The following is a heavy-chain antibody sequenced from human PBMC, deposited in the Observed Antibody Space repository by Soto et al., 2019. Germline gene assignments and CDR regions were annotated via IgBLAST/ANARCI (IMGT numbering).Heavy chain of an antibody. Sequence: SQTLSLTCTVFGGSISSGGYYWGCVRQPPGKGLEWIGSIFYLGSSYYTPSLKSRVTMSVDTSKNQFSLRLRSVTAAETALYFCARHSLALRKNNWFDPWGQGIMVTVSS. J-gene: IGHJ5*02. CDR2: IFYLGSS. V-gene: IGHV4-39*01. D-gene: IGHD3-3*02. CDR1: GGSISSGGYY. CDR3: ARHSLALRKNNWFDP.